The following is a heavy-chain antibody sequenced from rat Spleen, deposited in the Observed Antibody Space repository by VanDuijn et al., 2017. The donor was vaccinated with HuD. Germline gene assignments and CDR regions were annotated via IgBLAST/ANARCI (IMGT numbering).Heavy chain of an antibody. V-gene: IGHV5-7*01. CDR2: IGYDGSGT. CDR3: SRPGYGYPFAF. D-gene: IGHD1-7*01. J-gene: IGHJ3*01. Sequence: EVQLVESGGGSVQPGRSLKISCVASGFIFSDYDMAWVRQAPKRGLEWVAGIGYDGSGTYYRDSVKGRFTISRDNAKSTLYLQMDSLRSEDTATYYCSRPGYGYPFAFWGQGTLVTVSS. CDR1: GFIFSDYD.